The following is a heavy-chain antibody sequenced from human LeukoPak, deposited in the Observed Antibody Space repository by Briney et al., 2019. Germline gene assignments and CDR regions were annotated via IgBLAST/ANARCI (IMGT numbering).Heavy chain of an antibody. CDR3: ARETVAGTRYFDY. J-gene: IGHJ4*02. Sequence: GSLRLSCAASGFTFSGYGMHWVRQPPGKGLEWIGEINHSGSTNYNPSLKSRVTISVDTSKNQFSLKLSSVTAADTAVYYCARETVAGTRYFDYWGQGTLVTVSS. CDR2: INHSGST. D-gene: IGHD6-19*01. CDR1: GFTFSGYG. V-gene: IGHV4-34*01.